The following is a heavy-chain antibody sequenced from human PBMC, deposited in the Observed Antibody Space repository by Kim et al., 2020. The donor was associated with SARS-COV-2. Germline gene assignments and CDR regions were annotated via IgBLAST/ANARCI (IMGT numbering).Heavy chain of an antibody. CDR3: ARVRVVVPAARNWFDP. CDR2: IYYSGST. Sequence: SETLSLTCTVSGGSISSYYWSWIRQPPGKGLEWIGYIYYSGSTYYNPSLKSRVTISVDTSKNQFSLKLSSVSAADTAVYYCARVRVVVPAARNWFDPWGQGTLVTVSS. CDR1: GGSISSYY. D-gene: IGHD2-2*01. J-gene: IGHJ5*02. V-gene: IGHV4-59*06.